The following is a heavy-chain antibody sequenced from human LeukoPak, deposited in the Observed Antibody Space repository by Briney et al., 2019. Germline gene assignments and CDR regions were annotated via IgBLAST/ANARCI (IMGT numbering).Heavy chain of an antibody. V-gene: IGHV4-34*01. J-gene: IGHJ4*02. CDR2: INHSGST. Sequence: SETLSLTCAVSGGSFSGYYWSWIRQPPGKGLEWIGEINHSGSTNYNPSLKSRVTISVDTSKNQFSLKLSSVTAADTAVYYCARGPDYGDYSDYWGQGILVTVSS. CDR3: ARGPDYGDYSDY. CDR1: GGSFSGYY. D-gene: IGHD4-17*01.